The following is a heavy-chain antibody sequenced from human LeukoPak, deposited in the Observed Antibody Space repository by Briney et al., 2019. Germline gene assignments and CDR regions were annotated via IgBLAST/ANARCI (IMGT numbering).Heavy chain of an antibody. CDR1: GFAFSSNP. J-gene: IGHJ4*02. CDR2: ISGGNT. V-gene: IGHV3-23*01. Sequence: GGSLRLSCAASGFAFSSNPMTWVRQAPGQGLQWVSTISGGNTYYADSVKGRCAISRDSYNALYLEVNSLGAEDTGVYYCVKGGWGAPIDYWGQGTLVTVSS. D-gene: IGHD1-26*01. CDR3: VKGGWGAPIDY.